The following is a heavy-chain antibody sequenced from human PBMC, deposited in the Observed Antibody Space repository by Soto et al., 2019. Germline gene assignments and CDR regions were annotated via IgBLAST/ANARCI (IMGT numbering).Heavy chain of an antibody. CDR3: AKDSAAMAHVWLY. V-gene: IGHV3-30*18. D-gene: IGHD5-18*01. CDR1: GFTFSSYG. J-gene: IGHJ4*02. CDR2: ISYDGSNK. Sequence: QVQLVESGGGVVQPGRSLRLSCAASGFTFSSYGMHWVRQAPGKWLEWVAVISYDGSNKYYADSVKGRFTISRDNSKNTLYLQMNSLRAEDTAVYYCAKDSAAMAHVWLYWCQGTLVTVSS.